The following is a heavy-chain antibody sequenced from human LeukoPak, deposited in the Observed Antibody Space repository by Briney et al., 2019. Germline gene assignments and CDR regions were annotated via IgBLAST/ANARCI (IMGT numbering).Heavy chain of an antibody. CDR3: ARSPPESGYDWRLYYYYYMDV. J-gene: IGHJ6*03. CDR2: IIPIFGTA. CDR1: GGTFISYA. D-gene: IGHD5-12*01. Sequence: SVKVSCKASGGTFISYAISWVRQAPGQGLEWMGGIIPIFGTANYAQKLQGRVTTTTDESTSTGYIELSSLRSEDTAVYYCARSPPESGYDWRLYYYYYMDVWGKGTTVTVSS. V-gene: IGHV1-69*05.